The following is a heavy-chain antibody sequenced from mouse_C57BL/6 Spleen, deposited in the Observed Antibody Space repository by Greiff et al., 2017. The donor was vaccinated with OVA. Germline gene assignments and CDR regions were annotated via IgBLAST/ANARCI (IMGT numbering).Heavy chain of an antibody. CDR1: GFSLTSYG. D-gene: IGHD4-1*01. V-gene: IGHV2-2*01. CDR2: IWSGGST. J-gene: IGHJ1*03. Sequence: VKVVESGPGLVQPSQSLSITCTVSGFSLTSYGVHWVRQSPGKGLEWLGVIWSGGSTDYNAAFISRLSISKDNSKSQVFFKMNSLQADDTAIYYCASLGRGYFDVWGTGTTVTVSS. CDR3: ASLGRGYFDV.